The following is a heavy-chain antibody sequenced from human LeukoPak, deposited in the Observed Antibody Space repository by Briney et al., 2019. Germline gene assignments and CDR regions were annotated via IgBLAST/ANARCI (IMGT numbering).Heavy chain of an antibody. V-gene: IGHV3-7*03. D-gene: IGHD1-26*01. CDR1: GFTFSSYW. CDR2: IRRDGSEI. CDR3: AGRSPGAYFDY. J-gene: IGHJ4*02. Sequence: GGSLRLSCAASGFTFSSYWMSWVRQAPGKGLEWVANIRRDGSEIYYVDSVKGRFTISRDNAKNSLYLQMNSLRAEDTAVYYCAGRSPGAYFDYWGQGTLVTVSS.